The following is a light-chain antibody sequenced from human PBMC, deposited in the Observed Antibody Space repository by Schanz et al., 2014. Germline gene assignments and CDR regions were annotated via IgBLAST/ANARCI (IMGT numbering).Light chain of an antibody. Sequence: QSALIQPPSVSGSPGQSVTISCTGTSSDVGSYGYVSWYQQHPGTVPKPMIYNVNTRPSGVPDHFSGSKCSKSGNTASMTISGLQAEDEADYYCSSYTSSSTWVFGGGTKLTVL. V-gene: IGLV2-18*02. CDR3: SSYTSSSTWV. CDR2: NVN. J-gene: IGLJ3*02. CDR1: SSDVGSYGY.